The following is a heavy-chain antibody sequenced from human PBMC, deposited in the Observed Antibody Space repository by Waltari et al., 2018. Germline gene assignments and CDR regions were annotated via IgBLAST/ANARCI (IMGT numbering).Heavy chain of an antibody. D-gene: IGHD1-26*01. CDR3: ARVGGAYISFDY. CDR2: INAGNGNT. Sequence: QVQLVQSGAEVKKPGASVKVSCKASGYTFTSYAMHWVRQAPGQRLEWMGWINAGNGNTKYSQKFQGRVTITRDTSASTAYMELSSLRSEDTAVYYCARVGGAYISFDYWGQGTLVTVSS. CDR1: GYTFTSYA. V-gene: IGHV1-3*01. J-gene: IGHJ4*02.